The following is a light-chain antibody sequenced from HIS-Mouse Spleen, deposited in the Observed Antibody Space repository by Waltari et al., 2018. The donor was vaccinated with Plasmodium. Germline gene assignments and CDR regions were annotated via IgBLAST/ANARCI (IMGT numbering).Light chain of an antibody. V-gene: IGLV1-47*01. J-gene: IGLJ1*01. CDR2: RNN. CDR1: SSNIGSNY. Sequence: QSVLTQPPSASGTPGQRVTISCSGSSSNIGSNYVYWYQQLPGTAPKLLIYRNNHRPSGVPDLFSGSKSGTSASLAISGLRSEDEADYYCAAWDDSLSGYVFGTGTKVTVL. CDR3: AAWDDSLSGYV.